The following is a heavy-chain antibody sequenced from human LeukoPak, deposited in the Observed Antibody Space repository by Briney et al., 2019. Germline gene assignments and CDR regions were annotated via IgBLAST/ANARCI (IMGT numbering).Heavy chain of an antibody. D-gene: IGHD4-17*01. V-gene: IGHV3-7*01. CDR1: GFTFSSYW. CDR2: IKQDGSEK. Sequence: TGGSLRLSCAASGFTFSSYWMSWVRQAPGKGLEWVANIKQDGSEKYYVDSVKGRFTISRDNAKNSLYLQMNSLRAEDTAVYYCARRADRWHYGDYRYYFDYWGQGTLVTVSS. CDR3: ARRADRWHYGDYRYYFDY. J-gene: IGHJ4*02.